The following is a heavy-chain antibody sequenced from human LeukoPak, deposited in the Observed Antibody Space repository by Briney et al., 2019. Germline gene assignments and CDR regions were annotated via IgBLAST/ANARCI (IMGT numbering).Heavy chain of an antibody. CDR2: INHSGST. CDR3: ARGQLVRGRAHDY. V-gene: IGHV4-34*01. Sequence: SETLSLTCAVYGGSFSGYYWSWIRQPPGKGREWIGEINHSGSTNYNPSLKSRVTISVDTSKNQFSLKLSSVTAADTAVYYCARGQLVRGRAHDYWGQGTLVTVSS. CDR1: GGSFSGYY. D-gene: IGHD3-10*01. J-gene: IGHJ4*02.